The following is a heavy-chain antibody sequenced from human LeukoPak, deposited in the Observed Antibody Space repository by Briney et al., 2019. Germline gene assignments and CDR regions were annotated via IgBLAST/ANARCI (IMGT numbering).Heavy chain of an antibody. D-gene: IGHD3-22*01. Sequence: SETLSLTCAVYGGSFSGYYRSWIRQPPGKGLEWIGEINHSGSTNYNPSLKSRVTISVDTSKNQFSLKLSSVTAADTAVYYCARKYYYDSSGYSNWFDPWGQGTLVTVSS. CDR2: INHSGST. J-gene: IGHJ5*02. CDR1: GGSFSGYY. CDR3: ARKYYYDSSGYSNWFDP. V-gene: IGHV4-34*01.